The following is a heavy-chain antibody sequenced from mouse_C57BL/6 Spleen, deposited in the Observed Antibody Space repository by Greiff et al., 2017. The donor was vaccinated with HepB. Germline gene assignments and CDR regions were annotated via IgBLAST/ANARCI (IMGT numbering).Heavy chain of an antibody. CDR1: GYTFTSYW. CDR3: ARSGLLYYYAMDY. J-gene: IGHJ4*01. Sequence: QVQLQQPGAQLVNPGASVKLSCKASGYTFTSYWMHWVKQRPGQGLEWIGMIHPNSGSTNYNEKFKSKATLTVDKSSSTAYMQLSSLTSEDSAVYYCARSGLLYYYAMDYWGQGTSVTVSS. CDR2: IHPNSGST. V-gene: IGHV1-64*01. D-gene: IGHD3-1*01.